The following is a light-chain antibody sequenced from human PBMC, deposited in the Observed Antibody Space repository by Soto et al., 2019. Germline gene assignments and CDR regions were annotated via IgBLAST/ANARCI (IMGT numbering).Light chain of an antibody. V-gene: IGLV1-40*01. J-gene: IGLJ1*01. CDR1: SSNIGAGFD. CDR3: QSYDSRLSGYV. Sequence: QSALTQPPSVSGAPGQRVTISCTGSSSNIGAGFDVHWYLQLPGAAPKLLIYTNDSRPSGVPDRFSASKSGTSASLAITDLQAEDEADYYCQSYDSRLSGYVFGTGTKVTVL. CDR2: TND.